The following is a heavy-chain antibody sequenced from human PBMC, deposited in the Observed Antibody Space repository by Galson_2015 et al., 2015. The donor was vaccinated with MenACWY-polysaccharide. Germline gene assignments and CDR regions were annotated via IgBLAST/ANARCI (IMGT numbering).Heavy chain of an antibody. Sequence: ETLSLTCAVYGESFSNYYWNWIRQAPGPGLEWIGEIDFRGRTRYNPSLKSRVTISVDTSKNQFSLHVRSVTAADTAVYFCAKERDARMSSSLNLWGQGTLVIVSS. CDR2: IDFRGRT. J-gene: IGHJ4*02. V-gene: IGHV4-34*01. CDR3: AKERDARMSSSLNL. CDR1: GESFSNYY. D-gene: IGHD1-20*01.